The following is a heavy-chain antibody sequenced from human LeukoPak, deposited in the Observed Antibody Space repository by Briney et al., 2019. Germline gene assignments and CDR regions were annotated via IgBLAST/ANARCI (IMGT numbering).Heavy chain of an antibody. CDR2: FSPYNADT. CDR3: ARVHAYAWGSYRYYGADY. Sequence: ASVKVSCKASGYTFTNYGISWVRQAPGQGLEWMGWFSPYNADTNYAQNLQGRVAMTTDTSTNTAYMELTSLRSDDTAVYYCARVHAYAWGSYRYYGADYWGQGTLVIVSS. CDR1: GYTFTNYG. D-gene: IGHD3-16*02. J-gene: IGHJ4*02. V-gene: IGHV1-18*01.